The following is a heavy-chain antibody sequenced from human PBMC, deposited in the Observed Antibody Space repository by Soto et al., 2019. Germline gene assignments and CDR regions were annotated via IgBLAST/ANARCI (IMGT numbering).Heavy chain of an antibody. Sequence: PVGSLRLSCAASGFTFSSYAMSWFRQAPGKGLEWVSAISGSGGSTYYADSVKGRFTISRDNSKNTLYLQMNSLRAEDTAVYYCAKVAATMIVEDGFDYWGQGTLVTVSS. V-gene: IGHV3-23*01. J-gene: IGHJ4*02. CDR3: AKVAATMIVEDGFDY. CDR2: ISGSGGST. CDR1: GFTFSSYA. D-gene: IGHD3-22*01.